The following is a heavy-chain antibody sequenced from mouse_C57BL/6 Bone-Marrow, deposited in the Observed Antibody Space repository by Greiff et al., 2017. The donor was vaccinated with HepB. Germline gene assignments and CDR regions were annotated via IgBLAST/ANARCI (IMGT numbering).Heavy chain of an antibody. CDR1: GFTFSSYA. CDR3: ASMVTTRGFYAMDY. J-gene: IGHJ4*01. D-gene: IGHD2-2*01. V-gene: IGHV5-4*03. Sequence: EVKLVESGGGLVKPGGSLKLSCAASGFTFSSYAMSWVRQTPEKRLEWVATISDGGSYTYYPDNVKGRFTISRDNAKNNLYLQMSHLKSEDTAMYYWASMVTTRGFYAMDYWGQGTSVTVSS. CDR2: ISDGGSYT.